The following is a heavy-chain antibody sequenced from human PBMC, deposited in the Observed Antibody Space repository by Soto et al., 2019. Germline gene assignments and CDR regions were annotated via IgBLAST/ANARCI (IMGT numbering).Heavy chain of an antibody. CDR3: ARERSGSYRYYYYYGMDV. J-gene: IGHJ6*02. CDR2: ISYDGSNK. CDR1: GFTFSSYA. D-gene: IGHD1-26*01. Sequence: SLRLSCAASGFTFSSYAMHWVRQAPGKGLEWVAVISYDGSNKYYADSVKGRFTISRDNSKNTLYLQMNSLRAEDTAVYYCARERSGSYRYYYYYGMDVWGQGTTVTVSS. V-gene: IGHV3-30-3*01.